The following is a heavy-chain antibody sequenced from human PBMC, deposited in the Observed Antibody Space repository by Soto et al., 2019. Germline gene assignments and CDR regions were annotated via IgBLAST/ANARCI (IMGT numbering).Heavy chain of an antibody. J-gene: IGHJ4*02. CDR2: IWYDGSNK. D-gene: IGHD5-18*01. Sequence: QVQLVESGGGVVQPGRSLRLSCAASGFTFSSYGMHWVRQAPGKGLEWVAVIWYDGSNKYYADSVKGRFTISRDNSKNTLYLQMNSLRAEDTAVYYCARDGIQLTIDYWGQGTLVTVSS. V-gene: IGHV3-33*01. CDR3: ARDGIQLTIDY. CDR1: GFTFSSYG.